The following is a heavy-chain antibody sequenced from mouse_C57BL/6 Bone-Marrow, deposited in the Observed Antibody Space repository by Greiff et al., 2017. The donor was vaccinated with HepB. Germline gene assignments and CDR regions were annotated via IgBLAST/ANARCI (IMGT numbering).Heavy chain of an antibody. CDR3: ARATVVAPYWYFDV. D-gene: IGHD1-1*01. CDR2: ISSGSSAI. J-gene: IGHJ1*03. Sequence: EVMLVESGGGLVKPGGSLKLSCAASGFTFSDYGMHWVRQAPEKGLEWVAYISSGSSAIYYADTVKGRFTISRDNATNTLFLQMTSLRSEDTAMYYCARATVVAPYWYFDVWGKGTTVTVSS. V-gene: IGHV5-17*01. CDR1: GFTFSDYG.